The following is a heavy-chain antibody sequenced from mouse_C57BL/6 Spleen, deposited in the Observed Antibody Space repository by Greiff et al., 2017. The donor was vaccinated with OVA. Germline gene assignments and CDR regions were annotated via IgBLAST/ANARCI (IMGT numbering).Heavy chain of an antibody. V-gene: IGHV1-26*01. J-gene: IGHJ4*01. Sequence: EVQLQQSGPELVKPGASVKISCKASGYTFTDYYMNWVKQSHGKSLEWIGDINPNNGGTSYNQKFKGKATLTVDKSSSTAYMELRSLTSEDSAVYYCARWLRRRGYYAMDYWGQGTSVTVSS. CDR1: GYTFTDYY. D-gene: IGHD2-2*01. CDR3: ARWLRRRGYYAMDY. CDR2: INPNNGGT.